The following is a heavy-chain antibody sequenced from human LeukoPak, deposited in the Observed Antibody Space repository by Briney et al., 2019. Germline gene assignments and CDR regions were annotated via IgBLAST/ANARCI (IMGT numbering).Heavy chain of an antibody. CDR1: GFTFSSYG. CDR2: ISGGVSST. Sequence: GGSLRLSCAASGFTFSSYGMTWVRQPPGKGLGWDSTISGGVSSTSSPGSVKGRFTIAREKAKHALYLQMNSLRAEETAVYYCVRGPADSNGDFHHWGQGNLVTVSS. V-gene: IGHV3-23*01. CDR3: VRGPADSNGDFHH. D-gene: IGHD3-22*01. J-gene: IGHJ1*01.